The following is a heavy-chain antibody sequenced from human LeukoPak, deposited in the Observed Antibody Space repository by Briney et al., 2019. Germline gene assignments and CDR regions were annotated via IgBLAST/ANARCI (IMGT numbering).Heavy chain of an antibody. CDR1: GFTFSKYA. Sequence: GGSLRLSCAASGFTFSKYAMTWVRQAPGKGLQWVSAISGGGDTTHYADSVKGRFTISRDNSKNMLYLQMDSLRAEDPAVYYCATPLSVRGPTWNHMEVLGKGTTATVSS. CDR3: ATPLSVRGPTWNHMEV. CDR2: ISGGGDTT. V-gene: IGHV3-23*01. D-gene: IGHD1-1*01. J-gene: IGHJ6*03.